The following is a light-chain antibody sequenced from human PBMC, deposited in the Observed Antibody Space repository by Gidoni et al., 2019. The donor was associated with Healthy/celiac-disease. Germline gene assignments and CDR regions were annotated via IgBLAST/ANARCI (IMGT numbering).Light chain of an antibody. J-gene: IGKJ3*01. V-gene: IGKV1-8*01. CDR2: AAS. CDR1: QGISRY. Sequence: AIRMTQSPSSFSASTGDRVTITCRASQGISRYVAWYQQKPGKAPKLLIYAASTLQSGVPSRFRGRGSGTDFTLPLRCLQSEDFATYYCQQYYSYPFTFGPGTKVEIK. CDR3: QQYYSYPFT.